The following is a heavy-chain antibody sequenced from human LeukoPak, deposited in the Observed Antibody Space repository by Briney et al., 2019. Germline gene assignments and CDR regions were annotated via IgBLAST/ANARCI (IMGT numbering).Heavy chain of an antibody. V-gene: IGHV4-4*07. CDR1: GGSISSYY. D-gene: IGHD6-19*01. CDR3: AREGDSSGWYYPFDY. J-gene: IGHJ4*02. CDR2: IYTSGST. Sequence: SETLSLTCTVSGGSISSYYWSWIRQPAGKGLEWFGRIYTSGSTNYNPSLKSRVTMSVDTSKNQFTLKLSSVTAADTAVYYCAREGDSSGWYYPFDYWGQGTLVTVSS.